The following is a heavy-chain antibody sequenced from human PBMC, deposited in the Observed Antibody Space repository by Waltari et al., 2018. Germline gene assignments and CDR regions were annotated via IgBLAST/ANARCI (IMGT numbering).Heavy chain of an antibody. CDR2: ISWNSNSI. J-gene: IGHJ6*02. V-gene: IGHV3-9*01. CDR1: GFPFEDYA. D-gene: IGHD3-10*01. CDR3: AKDKGRVLWLGGGMDV. Sequence: EVQLVESGGGLVQPGRSLRLSCAASGFPFEDYAMHWVRQVPGKGLEVVAGISWNSNSIGYADPVKGRFLISRDNAKNSLYLQMNSLRSDDTALYYCAKDKGRVLWLGGGMDVWGQGTTVTVSS.